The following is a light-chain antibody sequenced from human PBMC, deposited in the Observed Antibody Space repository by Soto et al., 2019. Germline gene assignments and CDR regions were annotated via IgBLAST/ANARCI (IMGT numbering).Light chain of an antibody. CDR2: EVS. V-gene: IGLV2-14*01. CDR1: SSDVGANNY. Sequence: QSALTRPASVSGSPGQPITISCTGTSSDVGANNYVSWYQHHPGKAPKLLIYEVSNRPSGVSSRFSGSKSGNTASLTISGLQAEDEADYYCSSYINSITFVVFGGGTQLTVL. J-gene: IGLJ2*01. CDR3: SSYINSITFVV.